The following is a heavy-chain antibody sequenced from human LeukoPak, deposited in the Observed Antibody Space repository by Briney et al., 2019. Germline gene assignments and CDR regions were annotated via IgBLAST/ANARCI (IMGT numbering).Heavy chain of an antibody. J-gene: IGHJ4*02. V-gene: IGHV3-30-3*01. CDR2: ISYDGGNK. CDR3: AREGPHYFDY. Sequence: GGSLRLSCAASGFTFSTYPMHWVRQAPGKGLEWVAVISYDGGNKYYAEAVKGRFTISRDNSKNTLYLQMNSLRAEDTAVYYCAREGPHYFDYWGQGTLVTVSS. CDR1: GFTFSTYP.